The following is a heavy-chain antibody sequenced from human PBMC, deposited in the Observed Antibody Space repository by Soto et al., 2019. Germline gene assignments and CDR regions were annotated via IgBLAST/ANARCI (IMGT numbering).Heavy chain of an antibody. CDR3: ARGRTPGLSVIALDDSFDI. CDR2: ISAYNGNT. CDR1: GYTFTSYG. V-gene: IGHV1-18*01. J-gene: IGHJ3*02. D-gene: IGHD3-16*02. Sequence: QVQLVQSGAEVKKPGASVKVSCKASGYTFTSYGISWVRQAPGQGLEWMGWISAYNGNTNYAQKLQGRVTMTTDTATSTAYMELSSLRSDDTAVYYCARGRTPGLSVIALDDSFDIWGQGPMVTVSS.